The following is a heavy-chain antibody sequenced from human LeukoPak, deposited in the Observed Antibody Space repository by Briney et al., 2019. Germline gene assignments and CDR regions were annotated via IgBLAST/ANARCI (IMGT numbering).Heavy chain of an antibody. V-gene: IGHV1-2*02. CDR3: ASLDKGNDVVFDY. CDR1: GYTFTGYY. J-gene: IGHJ4*02. D-gene: IGHD1-1*01. CDR2: INPNSGGT. Sequence: ASVKVSCKASGYTFTGYYMHWVRQAPGQGLEWMGWINPNSGGTNYAQKFQGRVTMTRDTSISTAYMELSRLRSDDTAVYYSASLDKGNDVVFDYWGQGTLVAVSS.